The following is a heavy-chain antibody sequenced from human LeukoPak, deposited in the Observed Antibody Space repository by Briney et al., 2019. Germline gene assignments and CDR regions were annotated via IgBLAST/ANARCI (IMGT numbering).Heavy chain of an antibody. Sequence: GESLKISCMGSGYSFTNYWIGWVRQVPGGGLEWMGVIYPSDSETRYSPSFQGQVTISADKSIDTAYLQWSSLKASDTAMYYCARQRDSGFDFDSWGQGTLVTVSS. CDR3: ARQRDSGFDFDS. D-gene: IGHD5-12*01. J-gene: IGHJ4*02. V-gene: IGHV5-51*01. CDR2: IYPSDSET. CDR1: GYSFTNYW.